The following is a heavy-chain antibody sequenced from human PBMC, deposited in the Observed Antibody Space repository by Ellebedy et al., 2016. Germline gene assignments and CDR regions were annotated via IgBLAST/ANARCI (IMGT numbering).Heavy chain of an antibody. CDR2: IYPGDSDT. CDR3: TRRVGTELVLFDY. D-gene: IGHD6-6*01. Sequence: GESLKISCQGSGYSFTSYWIGWVRQMPGKGLEWMGIIYPGDSDTRYSPSFQGQVSISADKSISTAYLQWNSLKTEDTAVYYCTRRVGTELVLFDYWGQGTLVTVSS. CDR1: GYSFTSYW. V-gene: IGHV5-51*01. J-gene: IGHJ4*02.